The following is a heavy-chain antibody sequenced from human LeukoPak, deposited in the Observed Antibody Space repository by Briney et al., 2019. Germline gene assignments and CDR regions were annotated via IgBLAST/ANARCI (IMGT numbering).Heavy chain of an antibody. D-gene: IGHD4-17*01. V-gene: IGHV3-30-3*01. Sequence: PWGSLCLTCAASGFSFSGYGRNWVRQAPGKGLEWVAVTSFDESTKHYADSVQGRFTISRDNSKNTLYLQMNSLRAEDTAVYFCGREPGWVRSAHNWGEGNLVTVSS. CDR1: GFSFSGYG. J-gene: IGHJ1*01. CDR2: TSFDESTK. CDR3: GREPGWVRSAHN.